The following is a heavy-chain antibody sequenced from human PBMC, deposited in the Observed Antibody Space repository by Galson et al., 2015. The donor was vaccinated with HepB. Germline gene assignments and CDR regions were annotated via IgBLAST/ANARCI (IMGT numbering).Heavy chain of an antibody. CDR3: ARRQYTFDYYYYHAMDV. CDR1: GGVTNIYY. D-gene: IGHD3-9*01. Sequence: ETLSLTCNVSGGVTNIYYWNWIRQPAGKGLEWIGRIYSSGRTNYNPSLESRVTMSVVMSKKQFSLRLASVTAADTAVYYCARRQYTFDYYYYHAMDVWGQGITVTVSS. CDR2: IYSSGRT. J-gene: IGHJ6*02. V-gene: IGHV4-4*07.